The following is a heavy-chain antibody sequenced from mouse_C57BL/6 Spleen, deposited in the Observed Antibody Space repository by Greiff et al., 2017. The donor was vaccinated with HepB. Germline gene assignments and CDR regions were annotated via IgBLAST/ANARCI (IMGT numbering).Heavy chain of an antibody. V-gene: IGHV5-4*01. CDR1: GFTFSSYA. CDR2: ISDGGSYT. CDR3: ATYYSNLLDY. Sequence: EVQVVESGGGLVKPGGSLKLSCAASGFTFSSYAMSWVRQTPEKRLEWVATISDGGSYTYYPDNVKGRFTISRDNAKNNLYLQMSHLKSEDTAMYYCATYYSNLLDYWGQGTSVTVSS. J-gene: IGHJ4*01. D-gene: IGHD2-5*01.